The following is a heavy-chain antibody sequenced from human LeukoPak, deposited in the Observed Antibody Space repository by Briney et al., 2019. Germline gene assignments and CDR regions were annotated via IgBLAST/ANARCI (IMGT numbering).Heavy chain of an antibody. J-gene: IGHJ6*03. CDR3: ARCQYSSSWPLGGYYYYMDV. D-gene: IGHD6-13*01. Sequence: GGSLRLSCAASGFTFSSYGMHWVRQAPGKGLEWVAFIRYDGSNKYYADSVKGRFTISRDNSKNTLYLQMNSLRAEDTAVYYCARCQYSSSWPLGGYYYYMDVWGKGTTVTISS. V-gene: IGHV3-30*02. CDR2: IRYDGSNK. CDR1: GFTFSSYG.